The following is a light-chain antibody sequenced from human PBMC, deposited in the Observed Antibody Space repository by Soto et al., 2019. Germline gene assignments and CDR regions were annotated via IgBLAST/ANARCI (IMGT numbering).Light chain of an antibody. Sequence: EVVLTQSPATLSLSPGERATLSCRASQSVYSYLAWYQQKPGQPPRLLISDVSNRATGTPARFSASGYATDFNLTICWLEPEDFAVYSCQHRTDWSFTLGGGTKLELK. V-gene: IGKV3-11*01. CDR2: DVS. J-gene: IGKJ4*01. CDR1: QSVYSY. CDR3: QHRTDWSFT.